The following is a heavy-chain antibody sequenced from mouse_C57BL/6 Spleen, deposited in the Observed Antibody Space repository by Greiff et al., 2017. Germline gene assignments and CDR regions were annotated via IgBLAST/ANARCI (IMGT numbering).Heavy chain of an antibody. V-gene: IGHV5-17*01. CDR2: ISSGSSTI. CDR1: GFTFSDYG. CDR3: ARRNTRLYYAMDY. D-gene: IGHD5-2*01. J-gene: IGHJ4*01. Sequence: EVMLVESGGGLVKPGGSLKLSCAASGFTFSDYGMHWVRQAPEKGLEWVAYISSGSSTIYYADTVKGRFTISRDNAKNTLFLQMTILRSEDTSMYYCARRNTRLYYAMDYWGQGTSVTVSS.